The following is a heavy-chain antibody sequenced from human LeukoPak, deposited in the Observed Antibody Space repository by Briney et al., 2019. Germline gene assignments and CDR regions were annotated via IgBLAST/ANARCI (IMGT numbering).Heavy chain of an antibody. CDR2: ISYDGSNK. CDR3: AKDRGPGVRYYFDY. D-gene: IGHD3-10*01. Sequence: GGSLRLSCAASGFTFSSYGMHWVRQAPGKWLEWVAVISYDGSNKYYADSVKGRFTISRDNSKNTLYLQMNSLRAEDTAVYYCAKDRGPGVRYYFDYWGQGTLVTVSS. CDR1: GFTFSSYG. J-gene: IGHJ4*02. V-gene: IGHV3-30*18.